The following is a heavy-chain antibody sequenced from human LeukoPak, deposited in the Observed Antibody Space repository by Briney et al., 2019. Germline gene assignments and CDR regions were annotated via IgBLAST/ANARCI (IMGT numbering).Heavy chain of an antibody. J-gene: IGHJ5*02. V-gene: IGHV4-59*11. CDR3: ATVMMVRGVIPLYNWFDP. CDR1: GGSISSHY. CDR2: IYYSGST. Sequence: SETLSLTCTVSGGSISSHYWSWIRQPPGKGLEWIGDIYYSGSTNYNPSLKRRVTISVDTSKNQFSLKLSSVTAEDTAVYYCATVMMVRGVIPLYNWFDPWGQGTLVTVSS. D-gene: IGHD3-10*01.